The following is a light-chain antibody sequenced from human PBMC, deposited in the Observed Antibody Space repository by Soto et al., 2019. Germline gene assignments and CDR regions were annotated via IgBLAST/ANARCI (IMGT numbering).Light chain of an antibody. CDR3: SSYAGSNNV. V-gene: IGLV2-8*01. J-gene: IGLJ1*01. CDR2: EVS. Sequence: QSALTQPPSASGSPGQSVTISCTGTSSDVGGYNYVSWYQQHPGKAPKLMIYEVSKRPSGVTDRYSGSKSDNTASLTVSGLQAEDEADYYCSSYAGSNNVFGTGTKLTVL. CDR1: SSDVGGYNY.